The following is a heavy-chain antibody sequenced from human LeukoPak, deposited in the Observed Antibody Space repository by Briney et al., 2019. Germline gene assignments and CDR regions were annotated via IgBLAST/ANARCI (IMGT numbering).Heavy chain of an antibody. D-gene: IGHD3-10*01. J-gene: IGHJ4*02. CDR2: ISSSSSTI. V-gene: IGHV3-48*01. Sequence: PGGSLRLSCAASGFTFSSYSMNWVRQAPGKGLEWVSYISSSSSTIYYADSVKGRFTISRDNAKNSLYLQMNSLRAEDTAVYYCASRSITMVRGVDYWGQGTLVTVSS. CDR3: ASRSITMVRGVDY. CDR1: GFTFSSYS.